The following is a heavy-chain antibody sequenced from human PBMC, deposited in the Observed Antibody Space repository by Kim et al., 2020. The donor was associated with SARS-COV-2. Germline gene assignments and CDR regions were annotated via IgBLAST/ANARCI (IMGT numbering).Heavy chain of an antibody. CDR3: ARDGDGGNSGDY. D-gene: IGHD2-21*02. V-gene: IGHV1-46*01. Sequence: TYAQRFQGRVTMTRDTSTSTVYMELSSLRSEDTAVYYCARDGDGGNSGDYWGQGTLVTVSS. J-gene: IGHJ4*02.